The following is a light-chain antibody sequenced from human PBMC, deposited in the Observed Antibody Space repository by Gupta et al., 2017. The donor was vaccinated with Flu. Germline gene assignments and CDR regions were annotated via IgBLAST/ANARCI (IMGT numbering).Light chain of an antibody. Sequence: SALTKPASESGSPWQPFTMTCTGTSSDVGGYNYVSWYQQHPGKAPKLMIYDVSNRPSGVSNRFSGSKSGNTASLTISGLQAEDEADYYCSSYTSSSTVVFGGGTKLTVL. CDR1: SSDVGGYNY. V-gene: IGLV2-14*01. CDR2: DVS. CDR3: SSYTSSSTVV. J-gene: IGLJ2*01.